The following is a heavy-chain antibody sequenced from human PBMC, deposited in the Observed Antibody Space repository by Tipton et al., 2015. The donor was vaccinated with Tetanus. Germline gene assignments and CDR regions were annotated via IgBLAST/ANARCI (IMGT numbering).Heavy chain of an antibody. CDR3: ARWETVTTKIHY. CDR2: FNDSGST. V-gene: IGHV4-34*01. J-gene: IGHJ4*02. CDR1: GGSFSGYY. Sequence: TLSLTCAVYGGSFSGYYWNWIRQPPGKGLEWIGEFNDSGSTSYNPSLKSRVTISVDTSKNQFSLNLSSVTAADTPVHYCARWETVTTKIHYWGQGTLVTVSS. D-gene: IGHD4-17*01.